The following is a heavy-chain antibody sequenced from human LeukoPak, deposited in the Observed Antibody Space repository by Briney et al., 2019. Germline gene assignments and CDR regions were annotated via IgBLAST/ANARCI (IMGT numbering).Heavy chain of an antibody. J-gene: IGHJ4*02. D-gene: IGHD1/OR15-1a*01. V-gene: IGHV3-7*01. CDR1: GFTFGVSW. Sequence: GGSLRLSCAASGFTFGVSWMSWVRQAPGKGLEWVANIKEDGGVKNYVDSVKGRLTISRDNAKSSLFLQMSSLRVEDTAVYYCVKDRGWNTFDYWGQGTLVTVSS. CDR3: VKDRGWNTFDY. CDR2: IKEDGGVK.